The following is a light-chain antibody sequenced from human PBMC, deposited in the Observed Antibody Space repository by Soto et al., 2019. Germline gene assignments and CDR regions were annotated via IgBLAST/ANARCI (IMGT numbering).Light chain of an antibody. J-gene: IGLJ3*02. CDR2: EVS. CDR1: TSDIGGYNY. CDR3: SSYTNSDTWV. Sequence: QSALTQPASVSGSPGQSITISCTGSTSDIGGYNYVSWYQQNPGKAPKLLIYEVSNRPSGIANRFSASKSGNTASLTISGLQAEDETDYYCSSYTNSDTWVFGGGTKFTVL. V-gene: IGLV2-14*01.